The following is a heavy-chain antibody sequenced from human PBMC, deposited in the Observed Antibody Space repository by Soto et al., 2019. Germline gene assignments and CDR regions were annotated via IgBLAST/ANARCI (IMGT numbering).Heavy chain of an antibody. CDR3: KTAAISPYGGLIGPFDY. D-gene: IGHD3-16*02. V-gene: IGHV1-3*05. J-gene: IGHJ4*02. CDR2: INPANGNT. Sequence: QVQLAQSGAEERKPGASVKVSCEATGYTFTAYAMHWVRQAPGQRLEWMGWINPANGNTKYSQKFQTKLTITSNTTATPAYMELNCLTSHATAMDYCKTAAISPYGGLIGPFDYWGQGTLVTVSS. CDR1: GYTFTAYA.